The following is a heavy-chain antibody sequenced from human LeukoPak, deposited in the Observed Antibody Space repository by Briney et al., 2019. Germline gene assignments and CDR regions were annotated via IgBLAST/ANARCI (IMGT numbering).Heavy chain of an antibody. CDR1: GYTFTGYY. CDR2: INPNSGGT. D-gene: IGHD6-6*01. J-gene: IGHJ4*02. CDR3: AILNPSIDY. Sequence: ASVKVSCKSSGYTFTGYYMHWVRQAPGQGLEWMGWINPNSGGTNYAQKFQGRVTMTRDTSISAAYMELSRLRSDDTAVYYCAILNPSIDYWGQGTLVTVSS. V-gene: IGHV1-2*02.